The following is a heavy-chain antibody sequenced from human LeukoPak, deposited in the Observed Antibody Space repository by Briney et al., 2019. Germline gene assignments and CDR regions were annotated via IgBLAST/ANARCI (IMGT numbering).Heavy chain of an antibody. V-gene: IGHV3-23*01. CDR2: ISGSGGST. Sequence: GGSLGLSCAASGFTFSSYAMSWVRQAPGKGLEWVSAISGSGGSTYYADSVKGRFTISRDNSKSTLYLQMNSLRAEDTAVYYCAKVGGRVGCYDYWGQGTLVTVSS. CDR1: GFTFSSYA. J-gene: IGHJ4*02. CDR3: AKVGGRVGCYDY. D-gene: IGHD2-15*01.